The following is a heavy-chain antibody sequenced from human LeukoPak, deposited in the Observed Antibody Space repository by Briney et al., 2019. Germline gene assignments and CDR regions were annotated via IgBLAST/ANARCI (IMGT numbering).Heavy chain of an antibody. D-gene: IGHD2-15*01. CDR3: AKEHCSGGSCYSHIDY. CDR2: ISSSSSYI. CDR1: GFTFSSHS. Sequence: GGSLRLSCAASGFTFSSHSMNWVRQAPGKGLEWVSSISSSSSYIYYADSVKGRFTISRDNAKNSLYLQMNSLRTEDTAVYYCAKEHCSGGSCYSHIDYWGQGTLVTVSS. J-gene: IGHJ4*02. V-gene: IGHV3-21*01.